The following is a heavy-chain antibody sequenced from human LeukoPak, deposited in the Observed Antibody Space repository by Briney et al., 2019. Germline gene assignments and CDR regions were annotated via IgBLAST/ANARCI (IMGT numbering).Heavy chain of an antibody. D-gene: IGHD2-2*01. CDR1: GFTFSSYA. J-gene: IGHJ4*02. Sequence: PGGSLRLSCAASGFTFSSYAMSWVRQAPGKGLEWVSAIRGRGGSTYYAHSLKGRFTIPRDNSKNPLYLQMNSLRAEDTAVYYCAKDRRGYCSSTSCSPFDYWGQGTLVTVSS. V-gene: IGHV3-23*01. CDR2: IRGRGGST. CDR3: AKDRRGYCSSTSCSPFDY.